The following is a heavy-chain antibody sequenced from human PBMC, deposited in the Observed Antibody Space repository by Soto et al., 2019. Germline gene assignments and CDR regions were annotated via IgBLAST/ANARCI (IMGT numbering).Heavy chain of an antibody. V-gene: IGHV4-39*01. CDR1: GFSISSSSYH. CDR2: IYYSGTT. J-gene: IGHJ5*02. Sequence: SETLSLTCTVSGFSISSSSYHWGWHRQPTGKGLEWIGSIYYSGTTYYNPSPKRRVTVAVDTSKSLFSLKLSAETAADTAVYYCGRHDPGGGYSSSTGPGVWFDPWGQGTLVTVSS. D-gene: IGHD6-6*01. CDR3: GRHDPGGGYSSSTGPGVWFDP.